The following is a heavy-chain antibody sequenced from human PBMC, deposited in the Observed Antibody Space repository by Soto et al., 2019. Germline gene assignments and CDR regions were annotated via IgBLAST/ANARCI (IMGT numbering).Heavy chain of an antibody. CDR3: ANHRGFLVTQYFFDY. CDR2: IYSGGST. J-gene: IGHJ4*02. CDR1: GFTVSSNY. Sequence: PGGSLRLSCAASGFTVSSNYMSWVRQAPGKGLEWVSVIYSGGSTYYADSVKGRFTISRDNSKNTLYLQMNSLRAEDTAIYYCANHRGFLVTQYFFDYWGQGTLVTVSS. D-gene: IGHD2-21*02. V-gene: IGHV3-53*01.